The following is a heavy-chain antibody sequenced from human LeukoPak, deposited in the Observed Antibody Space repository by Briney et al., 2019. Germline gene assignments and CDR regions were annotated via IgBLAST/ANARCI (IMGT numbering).Heavy chain of an antibody. V-gene: IGHV3-49*03. CDR2: IRSKAYGGTT. CDR1: GFTFCDYA. Sequence: AGGSLRLSCTASGFTFCDYAMSWFRQAPGKGLEWVGFIRSKAYGGTTEYAASVKGRFTISRDNAKNSLYLQMNSLRAEDTAVYYCAELGITMIGGVWGKGTTVTISS. D-gene: IGHD3-10*02. J-gene: IGHJ6*04. CDR3: AELGITMIGGV.